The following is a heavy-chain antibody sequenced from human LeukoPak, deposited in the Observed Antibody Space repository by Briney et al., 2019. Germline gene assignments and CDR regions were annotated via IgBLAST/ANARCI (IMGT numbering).Heavy chain of an antibody. Sequence: ASVKVSCKASGYTFTSYYMHWVRQAPGQGLEWMGIINPSGGSTSYAQKFQGRVTMTRDMSTSTVYMELSSLRSEDTAVYYCAREPRNRLILYAFDIWGQGTMVTVSS. CDR2: INPSGGST. D-gene: IGHD2-8*01. V-gene: IGHV1-46*01. CDR3: AREPRNRLILYAFDI. J-gene: IGHJ3*02. CDR1: GYTFTSYY.